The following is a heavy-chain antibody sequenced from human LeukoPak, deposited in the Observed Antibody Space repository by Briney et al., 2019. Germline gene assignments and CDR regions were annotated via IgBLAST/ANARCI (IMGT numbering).Heavy chain of an antibody. Sequence: KTSQTLSLTCTVSGGSISSGGYYWSWLRQHPGKGLEWIGYIYYSGSTYYNPSLKSRVTISVDTSKNQFSLKLSSVTAADTAVYYCARGISVVPAAMYWFDPWGQGTLVTVSS. V-gene: IGHV4-31*03. CDR3: ARGISVVPAAMYWFDP. J-gene: IGHJ5*02. CDR2: IYYSGST. CDR1: GGSISSGGYY. D-gene: IGHD2-2*01.